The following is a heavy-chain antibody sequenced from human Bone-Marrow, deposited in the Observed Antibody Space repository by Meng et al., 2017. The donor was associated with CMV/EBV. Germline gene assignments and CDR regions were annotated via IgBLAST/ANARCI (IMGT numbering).Heavy chain of an antibody. Sequence: QVLLVESGGGVVQPGRSLRPSCAASGFTFSSYAMHWVRQAPGKGLEWVAVISYDGSNKYYADSVKGRFTISRDNSKNTLYLQMNSLRAEDTAVYYCARDYYHNWGQGTLVTVSS. CDR3: ARDYYHN. CDR2: ISYDGSNK. V-gene: IGHV3-30-3*01. D-gene: IGHD3-9*01. CDR1: GFTFSSYA. J-gene: IGHJ4*02.